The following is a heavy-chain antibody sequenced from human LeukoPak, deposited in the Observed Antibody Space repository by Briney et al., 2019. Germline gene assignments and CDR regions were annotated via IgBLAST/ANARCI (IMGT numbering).Heavy chain of an antibody. D-gene: IGHD5-18*01. CDR1: GGTFSSYA. Sequence: GASVKVSCKASGGTFSSYAISWVRQAPGQGLEWMGGIIPIFGTANYAQKFQGRVTITADESTSTAYMELSSLRSEDTAVYYCASPFYSYGYLTLPREGDAFDIWGQGTMVTVSS. CDR3: ASPFYSYGYLTLPREGDAFDI. J-gene: IGHJ3*02. CDR2: IIPIFGTA. V-gene: IGHV1-69*13.